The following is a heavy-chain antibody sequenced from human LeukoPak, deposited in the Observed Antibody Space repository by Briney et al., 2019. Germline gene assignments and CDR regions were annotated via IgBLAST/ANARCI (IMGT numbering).Heavy chain of an antibody. Sequence: PGGSLRLSCAASGFTFNNYGMHWVRQVPGKGLEWVAVIWYDGSNKYYADSVKGRFTISRDNSRNTLYLQMNSLRAADTAVYYCARKPLSYSDYEVDYWGQGTLVTVSS. CDR2: IWYDGSNK. CDR1: GFTFNNYG. CDR3: ARKPLSYSDYEVDY. D-gene: IGHD4-17*01. J-gene: IGHJ4*02. V-gene: IGHV3-33*01.